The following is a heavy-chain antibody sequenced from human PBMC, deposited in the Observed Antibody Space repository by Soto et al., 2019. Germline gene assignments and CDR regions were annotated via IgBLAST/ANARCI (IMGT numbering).Heavy chain of an antibody. V-gene: IGHV1-46*01. J-gene: IGHJ4*02. CDR2: INPSGGSP. Sequence: QVQLVQSGAEVKKPGASVKISCKASGYTFTNYFMDWVRQAPGQGLEWMGTINPSGGSPSYAQKFQGRVTMTSDTSTGTVYMALSSLRSEDTAVYYCARAPGRFDYTGQGTLVTASS. CDR3: ARAPGRFDY. CDR1: GYTFTNYF.